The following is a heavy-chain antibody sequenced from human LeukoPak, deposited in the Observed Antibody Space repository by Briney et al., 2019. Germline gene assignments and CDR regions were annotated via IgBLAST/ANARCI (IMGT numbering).Heavy chain of an antibody. D-gene: IGHD3-10*01. CDR3: ARHYYYGSGSYNFDY. CDR1: GFTVSINY. CDR2: IYSGGNT. Sequence: TGGSLRLSCAASGFTVSINYMSWVRHAPGKGREWVSVIYSGGNTYYADSVKGRFTISRDNSKNTLYLQMNSLRAEDTAVYYCARHYYYGSGSYNFDYWGQGTLVTVSS. V-gene: IGHV3-53*01. J-gene: IGHJ4*02.